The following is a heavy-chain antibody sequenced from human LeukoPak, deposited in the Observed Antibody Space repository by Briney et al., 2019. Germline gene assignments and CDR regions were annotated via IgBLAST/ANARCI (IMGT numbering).Heavy chain of an antibody. CDR1: GGSISSGGYY. V-gene: IGHV4-31*03. Sequence: PSETLSLTCTVSGGSISSGGYYWSWIRQHPGKGLEWIGYIYYSGSTYYNPSLKSRVTISVDTSKNQFSLKLSSVTAADTAVYYCARDEVASSWWGGYYYGMDVWGQGTTVTVSS. D-gene: IGHD6-13*01. CDR2: IYYSGST. J-gene: IGHJ6*02. CDR3: ARDEVASSWWGGYYYGMDV.